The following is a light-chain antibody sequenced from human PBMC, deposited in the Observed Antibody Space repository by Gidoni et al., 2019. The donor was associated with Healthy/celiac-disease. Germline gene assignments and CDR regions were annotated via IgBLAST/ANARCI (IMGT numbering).Light chain of an antibody. Sequence: EIVLPQSPGTLSLSPGERATLSCRASQSVSSSYLAWYQQKPGQAPRLLIYGASSRATGIPDRFSGSGSGTDFTLTISRLEPEDLAVYYCQQYGSSPPLTFXEXTKVEIK. V-gene: IGKV3-20*01. J-gene: IGKJ4*01. CDR1: QSVSSSY. CDR3: QQYGSSPPLT. CDR2: GAS.